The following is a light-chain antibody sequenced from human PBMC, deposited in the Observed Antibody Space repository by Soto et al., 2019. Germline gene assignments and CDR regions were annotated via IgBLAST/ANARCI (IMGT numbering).Light chain of an antibody. Sequence: HSARTQPHYSLGSPGQAVTIACAGTSSDVVGYNYVAWFQQHPGKAPKLMIYEVYKRPSGVPDRFSGSKAGNTASLTVSGHQAEDEADYYCGSYAGSSTYVFGTGTKVTVL. CDR3: GSYAGSSTYV. V-gene: IGLV2-8*01. J-gene: IGLJ1*01. CDR2: EVY. CDR1: SSDVVGYNY.